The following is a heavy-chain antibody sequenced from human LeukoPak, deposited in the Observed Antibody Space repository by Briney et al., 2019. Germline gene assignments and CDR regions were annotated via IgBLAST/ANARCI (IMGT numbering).Heavy chain of an antibody. J-gene: IGHJ4*02. CDR2: VYYSGTT. D-gene: IGHD6-19*01. CDR1: DGSINSGGFY. V-gene: IGHV4-39*01. CDR3: ARHASVDGNWPRPLDY. Sequence: SETLSLTCIVSDGSINSGGFYWSWIRQHPGKGLEWIGFVYYSGTTFYNPSLSRATISVDTSKNQFSLKLTSVTAADTAVYYCARHASVDGNWPRPLDYWGQGSLVTVSS.